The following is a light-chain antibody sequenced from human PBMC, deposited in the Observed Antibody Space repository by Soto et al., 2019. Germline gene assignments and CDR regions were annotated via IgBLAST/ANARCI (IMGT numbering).Light chain of an antibody. Sequence: ELVLTQSPGTLSVSPGERATLSCRASQSVSSSYLAWYQQKTGQAPRLLIYGESSRATGIPDRFSGSGSGTDFNLTISRLEPEDFAVYYCQKYGSSPTTCGQGTKVDIK. J-gene: IGKJ1*01. CDR2: GES. CDR1: QSVSSSY. V-gene: IGKV3-20*01. CDR3: QKYGSSPTT.